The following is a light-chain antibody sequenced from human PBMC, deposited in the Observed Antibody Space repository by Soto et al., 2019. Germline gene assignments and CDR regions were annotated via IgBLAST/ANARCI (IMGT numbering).Light chain of an antibody. CDR1: QSVDNNY. Sequence: EIVLTQSPGTLSLSPGEEATLSCRASQSVDNNYLAWYQQKPGQTPRLIIYGASGRADGIPHRFSGSGFGTDFTLTISSLEAEDFAVYYCQQRSNWPPITFGQGTRLEIK. CDR3: QQRSNWPPIT. J-gene: IGKJ5*01. V-gene: IGKV3D-20*02. CDR2: GAS.